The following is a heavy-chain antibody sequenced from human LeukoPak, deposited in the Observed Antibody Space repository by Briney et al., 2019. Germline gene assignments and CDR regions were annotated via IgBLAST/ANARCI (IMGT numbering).Heavy chain of an antibody. CDR2: INNDGVST. D-gene: IGHD5-12*01. CDR1: GFTLSSYW. J-gene: IGHJ4*02. V-gene: IGHV3-74*01. CDR3: ARKPLSGGYGGTIDY. Sequence: GGSLRLSCATSGFTLSSYWMHWVRQVPGKGLEWLSRINNDGVSTSYADSVKGRFTISRDNAKNTLYLRMNSLRAEDTAIYYCARKPLSGGYGGTIDYWGQGTLVTVSS.